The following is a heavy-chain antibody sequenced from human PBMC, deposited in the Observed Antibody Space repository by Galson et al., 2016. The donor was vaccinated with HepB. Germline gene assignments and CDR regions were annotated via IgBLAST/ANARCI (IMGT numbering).Heavy chain of an antibody. CDR2: VKQDGSDI. Sequence: SLRLSCAVSGFTFGSLRMTWFRQAPGKGLEWVANVKQDGSDIRYVDSVKGRFTISRDNAKNSLYLQMNSLRVEDTALYYCAGGGGWLTVYWGQGTLVTVSS. D-gene: IGHD6-19*01. J-gene: IGHJ4*02. CDR3: AGGGGWLTVY. CDR1: GFTFGSLR. V-gene: IGHV3-7*01.